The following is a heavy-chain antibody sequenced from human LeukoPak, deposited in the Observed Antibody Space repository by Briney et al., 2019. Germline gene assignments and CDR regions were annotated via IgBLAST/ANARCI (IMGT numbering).Heavy chain of an antibody. CDR2: IDPSDSYT. CDR1: GYSFTNYW. Sequence: GESLRISCKGSGYSFTNYWISRVRQMPGQGLEWVGRIDPSDSYTNHSPSFQGHVTISADKSISTAYLQWSSLKASDTAMYYCVSYSSGWYGGFDYWGQGTLVTVSS. V-gene: IGHV5-10-1*01. J-gene: IGHJ4*02. CDR3: VSYSSGWYGGFDY. D-gene: IGHD6-19*01.